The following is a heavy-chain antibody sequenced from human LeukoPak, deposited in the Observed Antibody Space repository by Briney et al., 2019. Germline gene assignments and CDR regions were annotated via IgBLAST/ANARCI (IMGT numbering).Heavy chain of an antibody. V-gene: IGHV3-53*01. CDR3: ASGRVTKLAAWDY. Sequence: GGSLRLSCAASGFTVSSNYMSWVRQAPGKGLEWVSVIYSGGSTYYADSVKGRFTISRDNSKNTLYLQMNSLRAEDTAVYYCASGRVTKLAAWDYWGQGTLVTVSS. D-gene: IGHD2-21*02. J-gene: IGHJ4*02. CDR1: GFTVSSNY. CDR2: IYSGGST.